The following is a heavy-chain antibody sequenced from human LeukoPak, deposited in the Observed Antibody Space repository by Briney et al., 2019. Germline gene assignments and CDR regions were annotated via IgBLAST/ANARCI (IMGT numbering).Heavy chain of an antibody. Sequence: GGSLRLSCAASGFTFNRYAMSWVRQAPGKGLEGVSVISDRGSRTYYADSVKGRFTISRDHSKTTLYLQMNSLRVEDTAIYYCAKDQVQCSGCHPDYFDHWGQGTLVTVS. D-gene: IGHD2-15*01. CDR3: AKDQVQCSGCHPDYFDH. V-gene: IGHV3-23*01. J-gene: IGHJ4*02. CDR1: GFTFNRYA. CDR2: ISDRGSRT.